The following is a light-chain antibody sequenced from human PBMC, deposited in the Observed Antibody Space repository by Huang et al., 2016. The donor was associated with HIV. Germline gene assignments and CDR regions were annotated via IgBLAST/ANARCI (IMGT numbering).Light chain of an antibody. CDR3: QHYNNWPPWT. Sequence: IVMTQSPVTLSVSPGERATLSCSASAGVRNNVDWYQQRPGQTPRLLIHGASTRHTGVPAKFRGRGSGTEFTLTITNLQPEDSAVYYCQHYNNWPPWTFGPGTQVEI. CDR2: GAS. J-gene: IGKJ1*01. V-gene: IGKV3D-15*01. CDR1: AGVRNN.